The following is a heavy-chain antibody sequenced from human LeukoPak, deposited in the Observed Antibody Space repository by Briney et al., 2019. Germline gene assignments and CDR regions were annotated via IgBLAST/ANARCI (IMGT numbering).Heavy chain of an antibody. Sequence: RSLRLSRAASRFTFSVYWLHWVGHTPGKGLEWVSRLNSDASVTTYSDCVKGRFTISRDNTKNTLYLQMKSLRAEDTAFYCVREYCGGDCYTDLWGEGTLVTVSS. CDR3: VREYCGGDCYTDL. CDR2: LNSDASVT. V-gene: IGHV3-74*01. D-gene: IGHD2-21*02. CDR1: RFTFSVYW. J-gene: IGHJ4*02.